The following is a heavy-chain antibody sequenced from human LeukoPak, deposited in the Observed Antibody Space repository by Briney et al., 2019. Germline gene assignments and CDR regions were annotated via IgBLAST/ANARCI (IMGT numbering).Heavy chain of an antibody. D-gene: IGHD3-22*01. V-gene: IGHV4-59*01. CDR2: IYYTGSA. CDR1: GGSISSYY. CDR3: ARDMGYYDSSGYTDYMDV. Sequence: SETLSLTCTVSGGSISSYYWSWIRQPPGKGLEWIGYIYYTGSASYNPSLESRVTISVVTSKNQFSLKLTSVTAADTAVYYCARDMGYYDSSGYTDYMDVWGTGTTVTVSS. J-gene: IGHJ6*03.